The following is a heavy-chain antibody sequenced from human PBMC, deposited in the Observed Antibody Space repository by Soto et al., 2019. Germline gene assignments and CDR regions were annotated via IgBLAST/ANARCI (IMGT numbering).Heavy chain of an antibody. J-gene: IGHJ4*02. V-gene: IGHV3-30-3*01. CDR1: GFTVSSYG. Sequence: GGSLRLSCAASGFTVSSYGLHWVRQPPGKGLEWLAFISYDGSDKFYADSVKGRFTTSRDSSKNTLYLQLNSLRAEDTAVYYCARVLGGFPNFDFWVQGTLVTVSS. D-gene: IGHD2-15*01. CDR3: ARVLGGFPNFDF. CDR2: ISYDGSDK.